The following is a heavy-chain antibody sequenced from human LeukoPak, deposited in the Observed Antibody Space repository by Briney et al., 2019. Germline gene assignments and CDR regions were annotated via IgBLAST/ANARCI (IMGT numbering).Heavy chain of an antibody. Sequence: GGSLRLSCAASGFTFSSYAMTWVRQAPGKGLEWVSAISGSGASAFYADSVKGRFTISRDNSKNTLYLQMNSLRAEDTAVYYCAKDLGASGWSKQRDYWGQGTLVTVSS. V-gene: IGHV3-23*01. J-gene: IGHJ4*02. D-gene: IGHD6-19*01. CDR3: AKDLGASGWSKQRDY. CDR2: ISGSGASA. CDR1: GFTFSSYA.